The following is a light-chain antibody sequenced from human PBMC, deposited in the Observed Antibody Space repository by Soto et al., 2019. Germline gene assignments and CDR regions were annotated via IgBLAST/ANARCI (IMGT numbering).Light chain of an antibody. V-gene: IGKV3-11*01. Sequence: EIVLTQSPATLSLSPGERATLSCRASQSVSSYLAWYQHKPGQAPRVLIYDSSNRATGIPARFSGNGSGTDFTLTISSLEPEDSAVYYCQQRTFWPPYTFGQGTKLEIK. CDR1: QSVSSY. J-gene: IGKJ2*01. CDR2: DSS. CDR3: QQRTFWPPYT.